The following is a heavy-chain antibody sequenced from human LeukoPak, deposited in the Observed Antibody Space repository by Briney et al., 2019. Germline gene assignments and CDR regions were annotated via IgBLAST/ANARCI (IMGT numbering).Heavy chain of an antibody. D-gene: IGHD1-14*01. V-gene: IGHV4-59*08. CDR3: ARHDPGIGWFDP. Sequence: TSETLSLTCTVSGGSISSYYRSWIRQPPGKGLQWIGFIYYSGNTNYNPSLKSRVTISVDTSKNQFSLKLSSVTAADTAVYYCARHDPGIGWFDPWGQGTLVTVSS. J-gene: IGHJ5*02. CDR1: GGSISSYY. CDR2: IYYSGNT.